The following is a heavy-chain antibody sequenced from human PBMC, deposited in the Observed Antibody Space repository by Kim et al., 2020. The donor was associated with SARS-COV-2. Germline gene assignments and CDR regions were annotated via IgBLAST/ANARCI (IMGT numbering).Heavy chain of an antibody. CDR1: GFTFDDYA. CDR3: ASGEYSSGLVDY. V-gene: IGHV3-43*02. Sequence: GGSLRLSCAASGFTFDDYAMHWVRQAPGKGLEWVSLISGDGGSTYYADSVKGRFTISRDNSKNSLYLQMNSLRTEDTALYYCASGEYSSGLVDYWGQGTLVTVSS. J-gene: IGHJ4*02. CDR2: ISGDGGST. D-gene: IGHD6-19*01.